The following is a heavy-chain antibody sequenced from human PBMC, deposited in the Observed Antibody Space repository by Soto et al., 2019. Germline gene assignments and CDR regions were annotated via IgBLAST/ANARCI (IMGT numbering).Heavy chain of an antibody. D-gene: IGHD3-3*01. V-gene: IGHV3-48*02. CDR3: ARESRFLEWLSLNWFDP. CDR2: ISSSSSTI. CDR1: GFTFSSYS. J-gene: IGHJ5*02. Sequence: GGSLRLSCAASGFTFSSYSMNWVRQAPGKGLEWVSYISSSSSTIYYADSVKGRFTISRDNAKDSLYLQMNSLRDEDTAVFYCARESRFLEWLSLNWFDPWGQGTLVTVSS.